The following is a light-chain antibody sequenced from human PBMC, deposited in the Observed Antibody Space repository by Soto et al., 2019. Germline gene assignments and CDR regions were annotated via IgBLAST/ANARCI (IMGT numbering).Light chain of an antibody. CDR3: HQYDSSPKP. J-gene: IGKJ3*01. CDR1: QSVSSN. CDR2: GAS. Sequence: EIVMTQSPATLSVSPGERATLSCRASQSVSSNLAWYQQKPGQAPRLLIYGASTRATGIPARFSGSGSGTDFTLTIYRLEPEDFAVYYCHQYDSSPKPFGQGTKVDIK. V-gene: IGKV3D-15*01.